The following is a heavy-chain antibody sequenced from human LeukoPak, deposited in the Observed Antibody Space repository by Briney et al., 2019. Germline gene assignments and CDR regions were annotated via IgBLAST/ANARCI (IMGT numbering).Heavy chain of an antibody. CDR1: GFTFSSYW. J-gene: IGHJ4*02. V-gene: IGHV3-74*01. CDR2: ISSDGSST. D-gene: IGHD3-22*01. Sequence: GGSLRLSCVASGFTFSSYWMHWVRQAPGKGLVWVSRISSDGSSTRYADSVKGGFTISRDNAKNTLYLQMNSLRAEDTAVYYCARDPPGAHYDSPDYWGQGTLVTVSS. CDR3: ARDPPGAHYDSPDY.